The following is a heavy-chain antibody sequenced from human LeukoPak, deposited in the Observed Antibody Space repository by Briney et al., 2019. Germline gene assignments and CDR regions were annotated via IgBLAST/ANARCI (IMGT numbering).Heavy chain of an antibody. Sequence: VSGPALVKPTQTLTLTCTFPGFSLRTSGMCVSLIRQPPGKALEWLARIDWDDDKYYSTSLKTRLTISKDTSKNQVVLTMTNMDPVDTGTYYCARIHRYGPAGYYGMDVWGQGTTVTVSS. CDR1: GFSLRTSGMC. V-gene: IGHV2-70*11. CDR2: IDWDDDK. CDR3: ARIHRYGPAGYYGMDV. D-gene: IGHD5-18*01. J-gene: IGHJ6*02.